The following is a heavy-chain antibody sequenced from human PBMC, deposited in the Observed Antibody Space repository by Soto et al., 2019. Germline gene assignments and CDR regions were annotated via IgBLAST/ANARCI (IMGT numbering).Heavy chain of an antibody. V-gene: IGHV1-18*01. J-gene: IGHJ3*02. CDR1: GYTFTIYC. Sequence: ASVKVSCKASGYTFTIYCISWVRQAPGQGLEWMGWISAYNGNTNYAQKLQGRVTMTTDTSTSTAYMELRSLRSDDTAVYYCASRRGDSSGYYYGAFDIWGQGTMVTVXS. CDR3: ASRRGDSSGYYYGAFDI. D-gene: IGHD3-22*01. CDR2: ISAYNGNT.